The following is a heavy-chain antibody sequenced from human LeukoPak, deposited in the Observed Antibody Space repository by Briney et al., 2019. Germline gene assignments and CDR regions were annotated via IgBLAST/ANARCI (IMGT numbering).Heavy chain of an antibody. CDR2: ISGSGGST. D-gene: IGHD3-22*01. J-gene: IGHJ4*02. Sequence: PGGSLRLSCAASGFTFSSYWMSWVRQAPGKGLEWVSAISGSGGSTYYADSVKGRFTISRDNSKNTLYLQMNSLRAEDTAVYYCAKEPQEIHYYDSSGHLDYWGQGTLVTVSS. CDR1: GFTFSSYW. V-gene: IGHV3-23*01. CDR3: AKEPQEIHYYDSSGHLDY.